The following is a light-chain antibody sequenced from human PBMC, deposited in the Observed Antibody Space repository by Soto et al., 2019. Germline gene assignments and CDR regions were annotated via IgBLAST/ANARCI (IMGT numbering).Light chain of an antibody. CDR2: DAS. CDR3: QQYDKLVT. CDR1: QDIRNY. J-gene: IGKJ1*01. Sequence: DVQMTQSPSSLSASIGDRVTITCQASQDIRNYLNWYQQKPGKAPDLLIHDASNLETGVPSRFSGSGSGTVFTFTISSLQPEDIATYYGQQYDKLVTFGQGTKV. V-gene: IGKV1-33*01.